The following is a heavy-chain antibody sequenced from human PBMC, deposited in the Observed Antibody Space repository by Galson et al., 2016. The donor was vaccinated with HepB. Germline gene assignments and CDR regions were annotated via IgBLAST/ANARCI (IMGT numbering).Heavy chain of an antibody. CDR1: GFSFRSYA. CDR3: AKDGGGWTDVRLDR. J-gene: IGHJ4*02. D-gene: IGHD6-19*01. Sequence: SLRLSCAASGFSFRSYAMHLVRQAPGKGLEWVAAISYDGSKRYYIDSVKGRFTISRDNSQNTVYLEMNSLRVEDTAVYYCAKDGGGWTDVRLDRWGQGDLVTVSS. CDR2: ISYDGSKR. V-gene: IGHV3-30*18.